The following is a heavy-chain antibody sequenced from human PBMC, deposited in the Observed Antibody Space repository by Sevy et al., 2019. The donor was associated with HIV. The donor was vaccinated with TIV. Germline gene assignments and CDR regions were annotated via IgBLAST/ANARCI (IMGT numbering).Heavy chain of an antibody. CDR2: ISGNGENR. D-gene: IGHD3-3*02. Sequence: GGSLRLSCAASELTFSSHAVSWVRQAPGKGLEWVSPISGNGENRHYADSVRGRFTISRDNFKNTLYLQMNSLRAEDTALYYCARDGRGISAFDIWGQGTMVTVSS. V-gene: IGHV3-23*01. CDR3: ARDGRGISAFDI. J-gene: IGHJ3*02. CDR1: ELTFSSHA.